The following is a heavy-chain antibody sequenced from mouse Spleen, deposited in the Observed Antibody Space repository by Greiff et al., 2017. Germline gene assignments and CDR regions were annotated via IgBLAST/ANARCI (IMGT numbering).Heavy chain of an antibody. Sequence: EVKLVESGGGLVKLGGSLKLSCAASGFTFSSYYMSWVRQTPEKRLEWVATISSGGGSTYYPDSVKGRFTISRDNAKNTLYLQMSSLNSEDTAVYYCARDPRGNYYFDYWGQGTTLTVSS. CDR1: GFTFSSYY. D-gene: IGHD2-1*01. J-gene: IGHJ2*01. CDR2: ISSGGGST. V-gene: IGHV5-6-4*01. CDR3: ARDPRGNYYFDY.